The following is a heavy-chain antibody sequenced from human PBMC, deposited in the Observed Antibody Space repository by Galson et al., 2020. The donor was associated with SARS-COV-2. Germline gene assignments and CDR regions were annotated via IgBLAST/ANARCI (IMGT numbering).Heavy chain of an antibody. V-gene: IGHV2-5*02. CDR3: ARYRGDIYDYDV. D-gene: IGHD3-16*01. CDR1: GFSLTTPKVG. J-gene: IGHJ4*02. CDR2: IYWDGDK. Sequence: KMSGPTLVKPTQNLTLTCAFSGFSLTTPKVGVAWIRQPPGKALEWLAFIYWDGDKSYRPSLKNRLTITKDSSNNQVVLTLTNVDAVDTGTYYGARYRGDIYDYDVWGQGTLVTVSS.